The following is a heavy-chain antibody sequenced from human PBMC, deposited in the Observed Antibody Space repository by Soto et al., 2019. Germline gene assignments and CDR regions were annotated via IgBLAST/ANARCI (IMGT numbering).Heavy chain of an antibody. D-gene: IGHD3-10*01. J-gene: IGHJ4*02. Sequence: XVKVSCKASGGTFNNLAINCVRQAPGQGLEWMGGITPILGAANYAKKFQGRVTITRDTSASTVYMELSSLRSDDTAVYYCAKDRITMVRGVLIMHYWGQGTPVTSPQ. CDR3: AKDRITMVRGVLIMHY. CDR2: ITPILGAA. V-gene: IGHV1-69*10. CDR1: GGTFNNLA.